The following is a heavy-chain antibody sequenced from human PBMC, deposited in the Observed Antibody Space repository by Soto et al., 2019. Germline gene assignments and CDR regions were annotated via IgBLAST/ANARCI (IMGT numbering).Heavy chain of an antibody. CDR2: IYYSGST. CDR3: ARGHLVHSGSYYFDY. D-gene: IGHD1-26*01. J-gene: IGHJ4*02. V-gene: IGHV4-59*01. CDR1: GGSISSYY. Sequence: SETLSLTCTVSGGSISSYYWSWIRQPPGKGLEWIGYIYYSGSTNYNPSLKSRVTISVDTSKNQFSLKLSSVTAADTAVYYCARGHLVHSGSYYFDYWGQGTLVTVSS.